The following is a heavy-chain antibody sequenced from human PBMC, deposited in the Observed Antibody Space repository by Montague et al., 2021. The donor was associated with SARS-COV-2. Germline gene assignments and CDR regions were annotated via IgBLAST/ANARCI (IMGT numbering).Heavy chain of an antibody. J-gene: IGHJ6*02. D-gene: IGHD1-1*01. CDR3: TSGREGNYNVMDV. Sequence: CAISGDSVSINSATWNWVRQSPSRGLEWLGRTYYRSKWHNDYAVSVRGRVTINPDTSRNQFSLQLISVTPEYTAIYYCTSGREGNYNVMDVWGQGTTVTVSS. CDR2: TYYRSKWHN. V-gene: IGHV6-1*01. CDR1: GDSVSINSAT.